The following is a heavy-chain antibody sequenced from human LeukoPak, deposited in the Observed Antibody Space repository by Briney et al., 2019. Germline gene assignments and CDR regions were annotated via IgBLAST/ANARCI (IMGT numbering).Heavy chain of an antibody. Sequence: VASVKVSCKASGYTFTGYYMHWVRQAPGQGLEWMGWINPNSGGTNYAQKFQGRVTMTRDTPISTAYMELSRLRSDDTAVYYCARARRITMIVVANNWFDPWGQGTLVTVSS. CDR3: ARARRITMIVVANNWFDP. J-gene: IGHJ5*02. CDR2: INPNSGGT. V-gene: IGHV1-2*02. D-gene: IGHD3-22*01. CDR1: GYTFTGYY.